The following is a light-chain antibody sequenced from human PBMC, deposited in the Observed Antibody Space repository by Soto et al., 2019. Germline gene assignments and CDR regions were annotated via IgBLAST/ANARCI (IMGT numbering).Light chain of an antibody. CDR3: QQYNNWPFS. Sequence: ERVMTQSPASLSVSPGERVTLSCRAGQGVTTNFAWYQQKSGQSPRLLIYDVSTRATGVPARFSGTGSETDVTLPISGLQSEDSAVYFCQQYNNWPFSFGQGTRLEI. CDR1: QGVTTN. J-gene: IGKJ5*01. V-gene: IGKV3-15*01. CDR2: DVS.